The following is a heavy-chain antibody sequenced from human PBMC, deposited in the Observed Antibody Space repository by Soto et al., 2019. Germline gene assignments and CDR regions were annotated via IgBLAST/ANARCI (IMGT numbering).Heavy chain of an antibody. J-gene: IGHJ5*02. CDR1: GYTFTSYD. V-gene: IGHV1-8*01. CDR3: ARERTRGFDP. CDR2: MNPNSGNT. Sequence: QVHLVQSGAEVRKPGASVKVSCKASGYTFTSYDINWVRQATGQGLEWMGWMNPNSGNTAYAQKFQGRVTMTRNTSIRTAHMELSSLRSADTAVYYCARERTRGFDPWGQGTLVNVSS.